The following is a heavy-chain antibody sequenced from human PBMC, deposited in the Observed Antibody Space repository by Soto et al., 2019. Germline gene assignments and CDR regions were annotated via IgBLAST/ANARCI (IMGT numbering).Heavy chain of an antibody. CDR3: AGIRPPLY. D-gene: IGHD5-18*01. J-gene: IGHJ4*02. CDR2: IYSGGNT. V-gene: IGHV3-66*01. Sequence: EVQLVESGGGLVQPGGSLRLSCAVSGFTVRSNYMSWVRQAPGKGLEWVSIIYSGGNTYYADSVKGRFTISRDNSKNTLYLQMNSLRAEDTAVYYCAGIRPPLYWGQGTLVTVSS. CDR1: GFTVRSNY.